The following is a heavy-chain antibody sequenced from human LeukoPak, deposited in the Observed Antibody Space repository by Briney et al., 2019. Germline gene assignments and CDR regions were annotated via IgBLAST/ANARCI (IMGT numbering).Heavy chain of an antibody. CDR2: INQSGST. CDR3: AKSGGYGLIDK. Sequence: SETLSLTCAVYGGSFSYYYWSWIRQPPGKGLEWIGEINQSGSTNYNPSLKSRVTISLDTSKNQFSLKVTSVTAADTAVYYCAKSGGYGLIDKWGQGTLVTVSS. D-gene: IGHD1-26*01. J-gene: IGHJ4*02. CDR1: GGSFSYYY. V-gene: IGHV4-34*01.